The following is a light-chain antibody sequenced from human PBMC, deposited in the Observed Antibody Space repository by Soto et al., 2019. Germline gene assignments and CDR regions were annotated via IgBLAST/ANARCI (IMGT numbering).Light chain of an antibody. CDR3: SSFVGAPVI. V-gene: IGLV2-8*01. J-gene: IGLJ2*01. CDR1: STDVGEYNY. CDR2: EVN. Sequence: QSALTQPPSASGSPGQSVTTPCAGTSTDVGEYNYVSWYQQHPGKVPKLIIFEVNKRPSGVPDRFSGSKSGDTASLTVSGLQAEDEADYYCSSFVGAPVIFGGGTKLTVL.